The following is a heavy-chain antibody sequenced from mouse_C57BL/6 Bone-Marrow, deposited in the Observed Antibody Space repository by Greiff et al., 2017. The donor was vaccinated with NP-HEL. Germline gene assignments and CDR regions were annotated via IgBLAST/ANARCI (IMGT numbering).Heavy chain of an antibody. J-gene: IGHJ3*01. D-gene: IGHD1-1*01. Sequence: VQLQQSGPELVKPGASVKISCKASGYTFTDYYMNWVKQSHGQSLEWIGDINPNNGGTSYNQKFKGKATLTVDKSSSTAYMELRSLTSEDAAVYYCEVVEEDAWFAYWGQGTLVTVSA. CDR3: EVVEEDAWFAY. V-gene: IGHV1-26*01. CDR2: INPNNGGT. CDR1: GYTFTDYY.